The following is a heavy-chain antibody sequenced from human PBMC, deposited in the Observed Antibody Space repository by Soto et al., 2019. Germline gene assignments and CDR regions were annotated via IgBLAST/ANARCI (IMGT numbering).Heavy chain of an antibody. CDR2: IHHSGRT. CDR3: ARNAFYDMDV. D-gene: IGHD3-22*01. V-gene: IGHV4-4*02. J-gene: IGHJ6*02. Sequence: QVQLEESGPGLVEPSGILSLTCRVCGGSVSNENWWSWVRQPPGKGLEWIGEIHHSGRTSYTPSLKSRGTISVDKSKNQFSLRLISVTAADTAVYYCARNAFYDMDVWGQGATVTVSS. CDR1: GGSVSNENW.